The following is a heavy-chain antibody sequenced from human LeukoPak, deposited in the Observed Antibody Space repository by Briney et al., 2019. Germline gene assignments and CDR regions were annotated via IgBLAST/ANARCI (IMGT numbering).Heavy chain of an antibody. V-gene: IGHV1-46*01. CDR1: GYTFTSYY. Sequence: ASVKVSCKASGYTFTSYYLHWVRQAPGQGLEWMGVINPSGGDTTYAQKFQGRVTMSRDTSTNTVYMDLSSLRSEDSALYYCARDREVGATQRRFDYWGQGTLVTVSS. D-gene: IGHD1-26*01. J-gene: IGHJ4*02. CDR2: INPSGGDT. CDR3: ARDREVGATQRRFDY.